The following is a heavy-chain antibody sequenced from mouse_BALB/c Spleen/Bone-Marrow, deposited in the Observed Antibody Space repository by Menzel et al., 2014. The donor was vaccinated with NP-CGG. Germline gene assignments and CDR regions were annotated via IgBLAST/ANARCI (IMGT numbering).Heavy chain of an antibody. J-gene: IGHJ4*01. D-gene: IGHD2-1*01. CDR2: IWSGGST. Sequence: VKLQESGPGLVAPSQSLSITCTISGFSLXSYGVHWVRQPPGKGLEWLVGIWSGGSTTYNSAVKSRLSISKDNTKSQVSLKMNSLQTDDTAMYYCARHSGGNYGYAMDYWGQGTSVTVSS. V-gene: IGHV2-6-1*01. CDR3: ARHSGGNYGYAMDY. CDR1: GFSLXSYG.